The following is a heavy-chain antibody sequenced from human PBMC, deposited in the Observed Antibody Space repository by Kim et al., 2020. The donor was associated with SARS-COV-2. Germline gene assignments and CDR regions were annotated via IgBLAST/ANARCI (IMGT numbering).Heavy chain of an antibody. CDR2: IYYSGST. J-gene: IGHJ5*02. V-gene: IGHV4-39*01. D-gene: IGHD3-16*01. CDR3: ARRVTYYDYVGNWFDP. Sequence: SETLSLTCTVSGGSISSSSYYWGWIRQPPGKGLEWIGSIYYSGSTYYNPSLKSRVTISVDTSKNQFSLKLSSVTAADTAVYYCARRVTYYDYVGNWFDPWGQGTLVTVSS. CDR1: GGSISSSSYY.